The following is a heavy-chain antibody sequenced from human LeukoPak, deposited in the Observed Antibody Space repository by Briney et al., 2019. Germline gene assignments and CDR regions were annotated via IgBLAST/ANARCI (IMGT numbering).Heavy chain of an antibody. Sequence: SVKVSCKASGGTFSSYAISWVRQAPGQGLEWMGGIIPIFGTANYAQKLQGRVTMTTDTSTSTAYMELRSLRSDDTAVYYCARGGGYCSSTSCFDAFDIWGQGTMVTVSS. CDR2: IIPIFGTA. D-gene: IGHD2-2*01. V-gene: IGHV1-69*05. CDR3: ARGGGYCSSTSCFDAFDI. J-gene: IGHJ3*02. CDR1: GGTFSSYA.